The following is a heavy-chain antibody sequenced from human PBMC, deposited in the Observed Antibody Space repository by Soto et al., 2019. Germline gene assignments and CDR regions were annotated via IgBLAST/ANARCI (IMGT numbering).Heavy chain of an antibody. CDR3: ARVDFGGNSYYFDY. CDR2: VWFDGSIQ. V-gene: IGHV3-33*01. D-gene: IGHD1-7*01. Sequence: SLKISCVASGFTFSDYGIHWVRQAPDKGLEWVAVVWFDGSIQYYGDSVKGRFTISRDNSNNTVDLQMNNLRAEDTAVYYCARVDFGGNSYYFDYWGQGTTVTVSS. CDR1: GFTFSDYG. J-gene: IGHJ4*02.